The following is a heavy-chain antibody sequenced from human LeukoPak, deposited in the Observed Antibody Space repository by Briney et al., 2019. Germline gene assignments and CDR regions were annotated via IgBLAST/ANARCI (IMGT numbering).Heavy chain of an antibody. D-gene: IGHD4-17*01. Sequence: GESLKISCKGSGYTFTSYWIGWVRHMPGKGLEWLGIIYPGDSDTRYSPSFQGQVTISADKSISTAYLQWSSLKASDTAIYYCARQRTVTPPGAFDIWGQGTMVTVSS. CDR3: ARQRTVTPPGAFDI. J-gene: IGHJ3*02. CDR1: GYTFTSYW. CDR2: IYPGDSDT. V-gene: IGHV5-51*01.